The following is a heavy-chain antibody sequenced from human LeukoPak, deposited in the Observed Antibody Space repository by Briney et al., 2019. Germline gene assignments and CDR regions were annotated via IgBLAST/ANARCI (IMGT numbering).Heavy chain of an antibody. CDR3: AHGGYTAWFDP. Sequence: SQTLSLTCTVSGGSISSGSYYWSWIRQPAGKGLEWIGRIYTSGSTNYNPSLKSRVTISVDTSKNQFSLKLSSVTAADTAVYYCAHGGYTAWFDPWGQGTLVTVSS. CDR1: GGSISSGSYY. CDR2: IYTSGST. J-gene: IGHJ5*02. D-gene: IGHD6-13*01. V-gene: IGHV4-61*02.